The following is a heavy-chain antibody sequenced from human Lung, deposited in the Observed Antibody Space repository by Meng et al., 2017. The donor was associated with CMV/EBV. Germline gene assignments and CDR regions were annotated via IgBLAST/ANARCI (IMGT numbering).Heavy chain of an antibody. CDR1: GGSSSSYY. D-gene: IGHD3-10*01. J-gene: IGHJ6*02. V-gene: IGHV4-59*01. CDR3: ARGSGYYGSGSYYSRYYYGMDV. CDR2: IYYSGST. Sequence: SXTXSLXCAVSGGSSSSYYWSWIRQPPGKRLEWIGYIYYSGSTSYNPSLKSRVTISVDTSKNQFSLKLSSVTAADTAVYYCARGSGYYGSGSYYSRYYYGMDVXGQAXTVTVSS.